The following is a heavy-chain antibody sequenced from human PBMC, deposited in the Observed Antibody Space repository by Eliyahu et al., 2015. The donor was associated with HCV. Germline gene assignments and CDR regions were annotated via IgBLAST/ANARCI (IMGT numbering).Heavy chain of an antibody. CDR2: ITSSSGYI. CDR1: GFIFXSYT. D-gene: IGHD2-2*01. J-gene: IGHJ6*02. Sequence: EVQLVESGGGLVKPGGSLRLSCAASGFIFXSYTMNWVRQAPGKGLGWVSSITSSSGYIYYSDSLKGRFTVSRDNAKNSLYLQMNSLRAEDTAVYYCTRDLGYCSSTTCSYNGMDVWGQGTTVTVSS. CDR3: TRDLGYCSSTTCSYNGMDV. V-gene: IGHV3-21*01.